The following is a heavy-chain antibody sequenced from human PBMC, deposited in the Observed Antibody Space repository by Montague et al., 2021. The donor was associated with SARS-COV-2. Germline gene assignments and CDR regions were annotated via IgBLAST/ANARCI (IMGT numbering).Heavy chain of an antibody. CDR1: GFTFSSYE. J-gene: IGHJ4*02. V-gene: IGHV3-48*03. CDR2: ISSSGSSI. Sequence: SLRLSCAASGFTFSSYEMNWVRQAPGKGLEWVSYISSSGSSIYYADSVKGRFTISRDNAKNSLNLQMNSLRAEDTAVYYCAREGYYDSSGYPLSYWGQGTLVTVSS. CDR3: AREGYYDSSGYPLSY. D-gene: IGHD3-22*01.